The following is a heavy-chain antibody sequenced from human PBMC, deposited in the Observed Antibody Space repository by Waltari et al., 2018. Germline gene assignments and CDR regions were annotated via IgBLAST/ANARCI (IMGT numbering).Heavy chain of an antibody. CDR3: ATALGDSISASRPFEI. D-gene: IGHD3-3*02. CDR2: VDPEDGQT. CDR1: GYTLSNYS. Sequence: EVRLLQSGAEVKKPGTTLKISCRLSGYTLSNYSIHWIPQAPGKGLQWMVLVDPEDGQTIYAEALQGRISMTADSSTETVYMELTSLTSDDSAVYYCATALGDSISASRPFEIWGQGTVITVSS. J-gene: IGHJ3*02. V-gene: IGHV1-69-2*01.